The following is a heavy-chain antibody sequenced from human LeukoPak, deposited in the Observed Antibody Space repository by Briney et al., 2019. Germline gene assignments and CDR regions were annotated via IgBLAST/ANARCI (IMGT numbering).Heavy chain of an antibody. CDR3: ARVTYGSGSYYNFVYDYVWGKELDY. Sequence: GRSLRLSCAASGFSFSSYAMHWVRQAPGKGLEWVSYISSSSSTIYYADSVKGRFTISRDNAKNSLYLQMNSLRAEDTAVYYCARVTYGSGSYYNFVYDYVWGKELDYWGQGTLVTVSS. CDR1: GFSFSSYA. CDR2: ISSSSSTI. D-gene: IGHD3-10*01. J-gene: IGHJ4*02. V-gene: IGHV3-48*01.